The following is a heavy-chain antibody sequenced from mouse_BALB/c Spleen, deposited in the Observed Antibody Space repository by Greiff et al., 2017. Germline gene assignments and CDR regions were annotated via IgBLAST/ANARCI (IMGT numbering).Heavy chain of an antibody. J-gene: IGHJ2*01. CDR3: ARKDSYDFDY. CDR2: ISSGISTI. D-gene: IGHD1-1*01. V-gene: IGHV5-17*02. CDR1: GFTFSSFG. Sequence: EVMLVESGGGLVQPGGSRKLSCAASGFTFSSFGMHWVRQAPEKGLEWVAYISSGISTIYYADTVKGRFTISRDNPKNTLFLQMTSLRSEDTAMYYCARKDSYDFDYWGQGTTLTVSS.